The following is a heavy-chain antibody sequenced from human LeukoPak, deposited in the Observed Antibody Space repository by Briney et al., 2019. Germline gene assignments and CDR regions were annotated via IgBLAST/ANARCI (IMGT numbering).Heavy chain of an antibody. CDR3: ARDYFDFWSGYYSGGTNWFDP. Sequence: GASVKVSCKASGYTFTSYGISWVRQAPGQGLEWMGWISAYNGNTNCAQKLQGRVTMTTDTSTSTAYMELRSLRSDDTAVYYCARDYFDFWSGYYSGGTNWFDPWGQGTLVTVSS. J-gene: IGHJ5*02. CDR1: GYTFTSYG. CDR2: ISAYNGNT. D-gene: IGHD3-3*01. V-gene: IGHV1-18*01.